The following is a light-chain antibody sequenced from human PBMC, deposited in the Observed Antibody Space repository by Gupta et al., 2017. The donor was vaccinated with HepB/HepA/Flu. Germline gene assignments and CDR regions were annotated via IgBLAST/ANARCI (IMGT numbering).Light chain of an antibody. V-gene: IGKV1-5*03. CDR3: QQYNSYLWT. J-gene: IGKJ1*01. CDR1: QSISSW. CDR2: KAS. Sequence: DIQMTQSPSTLSASVGDRVTITCRASQSISSWLAWYQQKPGKAPKPLIYKASSLESGVPSRFSGSGSGTEFTLTISILQPDDFATYYCQQYNSYLWTFGQGTKVEIK.